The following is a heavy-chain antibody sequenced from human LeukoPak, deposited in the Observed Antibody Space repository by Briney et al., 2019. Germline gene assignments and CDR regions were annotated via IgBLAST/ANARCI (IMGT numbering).Heavy chain of an antibody. CDR2: IYYSGST. CDR3: ARTVYYDSSGYID. V-gene: IGHV4-39*07. D-gene: IGHD3-22*01. CDR1: GGSISSSSYY. Sequence: SETLSLTCTVSGGSISSSSYYWGWIRQPPGKGLEWIGSIYYSGSTYYNPSLKSRVTISVDRSKNQFSLKLSSVTAADTAVYYCARTVYYDSSGYIDWGQGTLVTVSS. J-gene: IGHJ4*02.